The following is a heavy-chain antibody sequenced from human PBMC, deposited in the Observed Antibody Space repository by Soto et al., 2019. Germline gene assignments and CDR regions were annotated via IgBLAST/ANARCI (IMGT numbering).Heavy chain of an antibody. CDR1: GGSISSTYW. J-gene: IGHJ6*02. V-gene: IGHV4-4*02. CDR2: IYHSGVT. D-gene: IGHD3-10*01. Sequence: LSLTCAVSGGSISSTYWWTWVRQTPGKGLEWIAEIYHSGVTNYNPSLKSRVTISVDKSKNQFSLKVSSVTAADTAVYYCAKIWFGGNYYGMDVWGQGTTVTVSS. CDR3: AKIWFGGNYYGMDV.